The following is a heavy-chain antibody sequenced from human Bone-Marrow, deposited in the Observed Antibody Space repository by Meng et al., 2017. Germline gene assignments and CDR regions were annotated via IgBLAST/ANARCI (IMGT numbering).Heavy chain of an antibody. CDR2: IIPIFGTA. CDR3: ARDEDISAAGKLFGDY. J-gene: IGHJ4*02. V-gene: IGHV1-69*05. D-gene: IGHD6-25*01. CDR1: GGTFSSYA. Sequence: SVKVSCKASGGTFSSYAISWVRQAPGQGLEWMGGIIPIFGTANYAQKFQGRVTITTDESTSTAYMELSRLRSDYTAMYYCARDEDISAAGKLFGDYWGQGTLVTVSS.